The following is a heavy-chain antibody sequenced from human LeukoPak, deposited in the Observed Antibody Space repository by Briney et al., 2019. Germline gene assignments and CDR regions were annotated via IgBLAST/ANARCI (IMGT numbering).Heavy chain of an antibody. J-gene: IGHJ4*02. Sequence: GGSLRLSCAASGFTFSSYSMNWVRQAPGKGLEWVSSISSSSSYIYYADSVKGRFTISRDNAKNSLYLQMNSLRAEDTAVYYCARDFFQTNVLLWFEESFDYWGQGTLVTVSS. V-gene: IGHV3-21*01. CDR1: GFTFSSYS. D-gene: IGHD3-10*01. CDR2: ISSSSSYI. CDR3: ARDFFQTNVLLWFEESFDY.